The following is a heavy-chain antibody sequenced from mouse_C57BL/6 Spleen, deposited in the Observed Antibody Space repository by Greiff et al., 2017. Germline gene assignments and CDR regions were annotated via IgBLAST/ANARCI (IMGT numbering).Heavy chain of an antibody. D-gene: IGHD1-1*01. CDR2: INPSSGYT. V-gene: IGHV1-4*01. CDR3: ARATGYAMDY. J-gene: IGHJ4*01. Sequence: QVQLKESGAELARPGASVKMSCKASGYTFTSYTMHWVKQRPGQGLEWIGYINPSSGYTKYNQKFKDKATLTADKSSSTAYMQLSSLTSEDSAVYYCARATGYAMDYWGQGTSVTVSS. CDR1: GYTFTSYT.